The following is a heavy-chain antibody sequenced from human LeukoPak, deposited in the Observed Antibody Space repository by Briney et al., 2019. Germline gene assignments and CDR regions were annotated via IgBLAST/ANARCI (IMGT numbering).Heavy chain of an antibody. D-gene: IGHD1-26*01. CDR2: VVPYSGGT. Sequence: GASVKVSCKTSGYTFSDSYIHWVRQAPGQGLEWMGWVVPYSGGTKYAQKFQGRVTMTRDTSISTAYMELSKLRYDDTAVYYCATLGATSFDYWGQGALVTVSS. J-gene: IGHJ4*02. V-gene: IGHV1-2*02. CDR3: ATLGATSFDY. CDR1: GYTFSDSY.